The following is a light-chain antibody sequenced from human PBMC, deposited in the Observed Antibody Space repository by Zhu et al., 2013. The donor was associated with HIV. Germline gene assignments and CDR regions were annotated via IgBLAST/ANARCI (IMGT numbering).Light chain of an antibody. CDR3: QQYHTWPRT. CDR1: QSVSLN. J-gene: IGKJ1*01. Sequence: EIVMTQSPGTLSLSPGERATLSCGASQSVSLNLAWFQVKPGQPPRVLIYGASTRATGIPARFSGSGSGTDFTLTISSLQSEDFALYYCQQYHTWPRTFAKGPKVEIK. V-gene: IGKV3-15*01. CDR2: GAS.